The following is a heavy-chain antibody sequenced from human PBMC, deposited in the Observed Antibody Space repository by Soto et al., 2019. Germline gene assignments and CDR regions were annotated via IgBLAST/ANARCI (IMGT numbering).Heavy chain of an antibody. CDR3: AREYTYGSNFFDC. D-gene: IGHD5-18*01. J-gene: IGHJ4*02. CDR2: ISHRGST. Sequence: QVQLQESGPGLVKPSQTLSLTCTVSGGSIGSAAYYWSWIRQHPGEGLEWIGYISHRGSTYYNPSLKSRVIISVDTSKNQFSLSLTSVTAADTAVYYCAREYTYGSNFFDCWGQGALVTVSS. CDR1: GGSIGSAAYY. V-gene: IGHV4-31*03.